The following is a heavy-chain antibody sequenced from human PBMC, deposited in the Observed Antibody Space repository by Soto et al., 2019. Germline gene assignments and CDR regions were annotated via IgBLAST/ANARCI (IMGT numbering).Heavy chain of an antibody. CDR1: GGTFSSYA. CDR2: IIPIFGTA. J-gene: IGHJ6*02. D-gene: IGHD3-10*01. V-gene: IGHV1-69*06. Sequence: ASVKVSCKASGGTFSSYAISWVRQAPGQGLEWMGGIIPIFGTANYAQKFQGRVTITADKSTSTAYMELSSLRSEDTAVYYCARDLKGSGSYSFNYYYYYGMDVWGQGTTVTVSS. CDR3: ARDLKGSGSYSFNYYYYYGMDV.